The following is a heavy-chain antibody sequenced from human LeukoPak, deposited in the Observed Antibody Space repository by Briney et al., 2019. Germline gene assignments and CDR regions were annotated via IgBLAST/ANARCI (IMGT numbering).Heavy chain of an antibody. CDR2: IRHDESIR. J-gene: IGHJ3*02. D-gene: IGHD2-21*02. V-gene: IGHV3-30*02. CDR1: GFTFSSYG. Sequence: QPGRSLRLSCAASGFTFSSYGMHWVRQAPGKGLEWVAFIRHDESIRHYADSVKGRFTISRDNSKNMLFLQMNSLRAEDTAVYYCASHTGTGDAFRPFHIWGQGTMVTVSS. CDR3: ASHTGTGDAFRPFHI.